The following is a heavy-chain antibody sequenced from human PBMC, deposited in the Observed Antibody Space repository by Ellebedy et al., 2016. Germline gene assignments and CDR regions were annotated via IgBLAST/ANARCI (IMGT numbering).Heavy chain of an antibody. J-gene: IGHJ4*02. CDR1: GFTFSSYS. CDR3: AKDHCSSTSCYGFDY. Sequence: GGSLRLSXAASGFTFSSYSMNWVRQAPGKGLEWVSSISSSSSYIYYADSVKGRFTISRDNAKNSLYLQMNSLRAEDTAVYYCAKDHCSSTSCYGFDYWGQGTLVTVSS. V-gene: IGHV3-21*04. D-gene: IGHD2-2*01. CDR2: ISSSSSYI.